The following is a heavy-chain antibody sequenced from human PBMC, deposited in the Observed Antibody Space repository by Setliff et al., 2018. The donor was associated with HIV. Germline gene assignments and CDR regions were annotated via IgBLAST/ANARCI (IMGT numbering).Heavy chain of an antibody. J-gene: IGHJ3*02. CDR1: GYTFTSYY. CDR3: ARDRVRITIFGANDASDI. Sequence: ASGKVSCKASGYTFTSYYMNWVRQAPGQGLEWMGIINPSGCSSTYAQKFQGRVAMTRETSTRTVYMELSSLRAEDTAVYYCARDRVRITIFGANDASDIWGQGTMVTVSS. V-gene: IGHV1-46*01. CDR2: INPSGCSS. D-gene: IGHD3-3*01.